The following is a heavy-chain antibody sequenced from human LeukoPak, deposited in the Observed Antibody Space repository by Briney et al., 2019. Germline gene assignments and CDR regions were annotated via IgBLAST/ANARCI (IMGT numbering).Heavy chain of an antibody. J-gene: IGHJ5*02. V-gene: IGHV3-33*08. D-gene: IGHD3-10*01. CDR1: GFTFSSYG. CDR3: ARDITMVRGVIITKGLSWFDP. CDR2: IWYGGSNK. Sequence: GGSLRLSCAASGFTFSSYGMHWVRQAPGKGLEWVAVIWYGGSNKYYADSVKGRFTISRDNSKNTLYLQMNSLRAEDTAVYYCARDITMVRGVIITKGLSWFDPWGQGTLVTVSS.